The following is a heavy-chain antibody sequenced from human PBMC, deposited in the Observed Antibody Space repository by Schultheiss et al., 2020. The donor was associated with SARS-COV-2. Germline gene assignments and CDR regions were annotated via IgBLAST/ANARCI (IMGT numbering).Heavy chain of an antibody. J-gene: IGHJ4*02. CDR3: AQGREIYYYFDY. CDR1: GFTFSSYW. Sequence: GGSLRLSCAASGFTFSSYWMHWVRQAPGKGLVWVSRINSDGSSTSYADSVKGRFTISRDNSKNTLYLQMNSLRAEDTAVYYCAQGREIYYYFDYWGQGTLVTVSS. V-gene: IGHV3-74*01. D-gene: IGHD5-24*01. CDR2: INSDGSST.